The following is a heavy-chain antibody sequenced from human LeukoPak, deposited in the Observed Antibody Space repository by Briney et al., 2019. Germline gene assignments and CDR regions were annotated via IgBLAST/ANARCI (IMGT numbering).Heavy chain of an antibody. CDR2: INPSGGST. CDR3: ARGEYDILTGYYNYFDY. J-gene: IGHJ4*02. V-gene: IGHV1-46*01. Sequence: APVKVSCKASGYTFTSYYMHWVRQAPGQGLEWMGIINPSGGSTSYAQKFQGRVTMTRDTSTSTVYMELSSLRPEDTAVYYCARGEYDILTGYYNYFDYWGQGTLVTVSS. D-gene: IGHD3-9*01. CDR1: GYTFTSYY.